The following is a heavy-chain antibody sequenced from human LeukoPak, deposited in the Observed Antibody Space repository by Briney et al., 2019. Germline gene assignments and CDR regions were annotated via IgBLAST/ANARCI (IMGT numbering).Heavy chain of an antibody. CDR3: ARDLWDH. V-gene: IGHV3-21*01. CDR1: GYTFSNYA. J-gene: IGHJ4*02. CDR2: ISSTGNFI. Sequence: GGSLRLSCAASGYTFSNYAMIWVRQAPGKGLEWVSSISSTGNFIYYADPLKGRFTVSRDNAKNSLYLQLNSLRAEDTAVYYCARDLWDHWGQGTLVTVSS.